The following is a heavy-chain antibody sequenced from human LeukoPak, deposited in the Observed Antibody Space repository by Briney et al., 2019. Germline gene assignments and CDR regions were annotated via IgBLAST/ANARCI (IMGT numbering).Heavy chain of an antibody. CDR1: GFTFSSYW. D-gene: IGHD3-10*01. J-gene: IGHJ6*03. CDR2: IKQDGSEK. CDR3: ASGELWSGELFPNPFSGYYMDV. V-gene: IGHV3-7*01. Sequence: GGSLRLSCAASGFTFSSYWMSWVRQAPGKGLEWVANIKQDGSEKYYVDSVKGRFTISRDNAKNSLYLQMNSLRAEDTAVYYCASGELWSGELFPNPFSGYYMDVWGKGTTVTVSS.